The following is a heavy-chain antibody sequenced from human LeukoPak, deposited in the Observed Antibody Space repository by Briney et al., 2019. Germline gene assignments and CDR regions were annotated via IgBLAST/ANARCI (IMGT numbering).Heavy chain of an antibody. Sequence: GGSLRLSCAVSGFIFNSYAMSWVRQAPGKGLEWVSSISASGGSTFHADSVKGRFTISRDNSKNTVHLQMNSLRADDTALYYCAKGALAAAGSGFEYWGQGTLVTVFS. CDR3: AKGALAAAGSGFEY. V-gene: IGHV3-23*01. CDR1: GFIFNSYA. J-gene: IGHJ4*02. CDR2: ISASGGST. D-gene: IGHD6-13*01.